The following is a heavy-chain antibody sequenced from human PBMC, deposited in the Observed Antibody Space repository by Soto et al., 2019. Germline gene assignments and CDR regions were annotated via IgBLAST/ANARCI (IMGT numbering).Heavy chain of an antibody. J-gene: IGHJ4*02. V-gene: IGHV3-23*01. CDR1: GFTFSSYA. D-gene: IGHD3-3*01. CDR3: AKGGRGFLEWLLYDDY. CDR2: ISGSGGST. Sequence: EVQLLESGGGLVQPGGSLRLSCAASGFTFSSYAMSWVRQAPGKGLEWVSSISGSGGSTYYADSVKGRFTISRDNSKNTLYLQMNCLRAEDTAVYYCAKGGRGFLEWLLYDDYWGQGTLVTVSS.